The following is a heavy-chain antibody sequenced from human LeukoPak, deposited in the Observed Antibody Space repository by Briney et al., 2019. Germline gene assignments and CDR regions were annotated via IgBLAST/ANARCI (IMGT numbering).Heavy chain of an antibody. Sequence: GGSLRLSCAASGFTFSSYSMNWVRQAPGKGLEWVSSISSSSSYIYYADSVKGRFTISRDNAKNSLYLQMNSLRAEDTAAYYCARDYDSSGLLDYWGQGTLVTVSS. CDR1: GFTFSSYS. J-gene: IGHJ4*02. CDR2: ISSSSSYI. CDR3: ARDYDSSGLLDY. D-gene: IGHD3-22*01. V-gene: IGHV3-21*01.